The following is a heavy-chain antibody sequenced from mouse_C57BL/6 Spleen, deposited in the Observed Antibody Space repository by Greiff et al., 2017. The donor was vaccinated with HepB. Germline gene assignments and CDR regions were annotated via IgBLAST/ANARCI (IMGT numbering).Heavy chain of an antibody. D-gene: IGHD2-3*01. CDR3: ARDGGWLLYFDY. CDR2: ISDGGSYT. Sequence: EVKLVESGGGLVKPGGSLKLSCAASGFTFSSYAMSWVRQTPEKRLEWVATISDGGSYTYYPDNVKGRFTISRDNAKNNLYLQMSHLKSEDTAMYYCARDGGWLLYFDYWGQGTTLTVSS. CDR1: GFTFSSYA. J-gene: IGHJ2*01. V-gene: IGHV5-4*01.